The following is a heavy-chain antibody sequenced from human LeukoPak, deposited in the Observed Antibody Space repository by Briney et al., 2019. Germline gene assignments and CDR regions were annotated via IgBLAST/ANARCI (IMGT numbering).Heavy chain of an antibody. CDR2: INHSGST. V-gene: IGHV4-34*01. CDR1: GGSFSGYY. CDR3: ARGAGFRTMITFGGVIETEYFDY. J-gene: IGHJ4*02. Sequence: SETLSLTCAVYGGSFSGYYWSWIRQPPGKGLEWIGEINHSGSTNYNPSLKSRVTISVDTSKNQFSLKLSSVTAADTAVYYCARGAGFRTMITFGGVIETEYFDYWGQGTLVTVSS. D-gene: IGHD3-16*02.